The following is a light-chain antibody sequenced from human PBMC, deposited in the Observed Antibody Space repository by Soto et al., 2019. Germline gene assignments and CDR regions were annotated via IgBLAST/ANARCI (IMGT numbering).Light chain of an antibody. CDR1: QSVRSNY. V-gene: IGKV3-20*01. CDR3: QQSYSTLWT. Sequence: IVLTHSPCTLSLSPLERATLSFMSSQSVRSNYLAWYQQKLGRAPRLLIYGASSRATGIPDRFSGSGSGTDFTLTISSLQPEDFATYYCQQSYSTLWTFGQGTKVDIK. J-gene: IGKJ1*01. CDR2: GAS.